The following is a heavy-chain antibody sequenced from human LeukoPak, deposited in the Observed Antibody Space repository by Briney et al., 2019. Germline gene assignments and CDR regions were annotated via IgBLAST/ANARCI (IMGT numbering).Heavy chain of an antibody. D-gene: IGHD3-10*01. J-gene: IGHJ3*02. CDR2: IIPIFGTA. V-gene: IGHV1-69*05. CDR3: ARVRGDAFDI. Sequence: ASVKVSCKASGGTFSSYAISWARQAPGQGLEWMGGIIPIFGTANYAQKFQGRVTITTDESTSTAYMELSSLRSEDTAVYYCARVRGDAFDIWGQGTMVTVSS. CDR1: GGTFSSYA.